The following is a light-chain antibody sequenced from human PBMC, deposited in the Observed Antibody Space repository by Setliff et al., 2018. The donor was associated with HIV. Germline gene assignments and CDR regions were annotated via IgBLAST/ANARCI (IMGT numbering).Light chain of an antibody. Sequence: QSALTQPPSASGTPGQRVTISCSGSSSNIGSNTVHWYQQLPGTAPKLLIYRNNQRPSGVPDRFSGSKSGTSASLAISGLQSEDEADYYCAAWDDSLNGYVFGTGTKVTVL. CDR2: RNN. CDR1: SSNIGSNT. J-gene: IGLJ1*01. V-gene: IGLV1-44*01. CDR3: AAWDDSLNGYV.